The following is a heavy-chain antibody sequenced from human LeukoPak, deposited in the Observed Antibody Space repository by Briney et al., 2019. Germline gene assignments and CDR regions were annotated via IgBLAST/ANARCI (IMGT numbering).Heavy chain of an antibody. J-gene: IGHJ4*02. CDR3: ARRHSSGWFYY. V-gene: IGHV4-34*01. CDR2: INHSGST. CDR1: GGSFSGYY. Sequence: PSKTLSLTCAVYGGSFSGYYWCWIRQPPGKGLEWIGEINHSGSTNYNPSLKSRVTISVDTSKNQFSLKLSSVTAADTAVYYCARRHSSGWFYYWGQGTLVTVSS. D-gene: IGHD6-19*01.